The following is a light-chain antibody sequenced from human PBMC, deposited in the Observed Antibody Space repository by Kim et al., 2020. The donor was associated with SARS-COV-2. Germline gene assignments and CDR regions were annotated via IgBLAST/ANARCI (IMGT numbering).Light chain of an antibody. CDR1: KLGDRY. CDR2: QDN. Sequence: SYELTQPPSVSVSPGQTANITCSGDKLGDRYSFWYQQKPGQSPVLVIYQDNKRPSGSPERFSGSNSGSTATLTISGTQAMDEADYYCQAWDSSTWVFGGG. J-gene: IGLJ3*02. V-gene: IGLV3-1*01. CDR3: QAWDSSTWV.